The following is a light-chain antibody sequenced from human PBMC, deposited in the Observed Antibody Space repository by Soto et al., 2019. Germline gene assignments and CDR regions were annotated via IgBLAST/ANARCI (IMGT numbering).Light chain of an antibody. CDR2: DTS. CDR3: QQYGSSQFT. V-gene: IGKV3-20*01. Sequence: EIVLMQSPGTLSLSPGEGATLSCRASQSVNSNYLAWYQQKPGQAPTVLIFDTSRRATGVPARFSGSGSGTDFTLTISRLETDDFAVYYCQQYGSSQFTFGPGTKVNIK. CDR1: QSVNSNY. J-gene: IGKJ3*01.